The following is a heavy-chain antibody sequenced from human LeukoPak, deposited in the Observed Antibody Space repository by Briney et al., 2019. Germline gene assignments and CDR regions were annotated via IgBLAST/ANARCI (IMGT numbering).Heavy chain of an antibody. J-gene: IGHJ4*02. CDR1: GYTFTGYY. CDR2: INPNSGGT. Sequence: ASVKVSCKASGYTFTGYYMHWVRQAPGQGLEWMGWINPNSGGTNYAQKFQGRVTMTRDTSISTAYMELSRLRSDDTAVYYCARFLPDGSGWQIDYWGQGTLVTISS. D-gene: IGHD6-19*01. V-gene: IGHV1-2*02. CDR3: ARFLPDGSGWQIDY.